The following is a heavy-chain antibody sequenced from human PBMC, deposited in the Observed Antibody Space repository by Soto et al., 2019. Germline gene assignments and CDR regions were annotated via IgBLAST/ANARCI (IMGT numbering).Heavy chain of an antibody. CDR1: CGSIRSYL. CDR3: ARAGTGMVKLDY. D-gene: IGHD5-18*01. V-gene: IGHV4-59*01. Sequence: ASETPSPTRTVPCGSIRSYLWSWIRQPPGKGLEWIGYIYYSGSTNYNPSLKSRVTISVDTSKNQFSLKLTSVTAAETAVYYCARAGTGMVKLDYWGQGTLVTVSS. J-gene: IGHJ4*02. CDR2: IYYSGST.